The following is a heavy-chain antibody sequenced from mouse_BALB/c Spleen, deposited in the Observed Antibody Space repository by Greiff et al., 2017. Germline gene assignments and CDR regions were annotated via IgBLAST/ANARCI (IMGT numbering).Heavy chain of an antibody. D-gene: IGHD3-2*02. J-gene: IGHJ3*01. CDR2: ISYSGST. V-gene: IGHV3-2*02. CDR3: ARQAGRGFAY. Sequence: EVQLQESGPGLVKPSQSLSLTCTVTGYSITSDYAWNWIRQFPGNKLEWMGYISYSGSTSYNPSLKSRISITRDTSKNQFFLQLNSVTTEDTATYYCARQAGRGFAYWGQGTLVTVSA. CDR1: GYSITSDYA.